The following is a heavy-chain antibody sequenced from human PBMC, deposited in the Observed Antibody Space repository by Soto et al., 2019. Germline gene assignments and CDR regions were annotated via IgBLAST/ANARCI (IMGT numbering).Heavy chain of an antibody. CDR3: ARGRGAAAGSYYYGMDV. J-gene: IGHJ6*02. CDR1: GYTFTGYY. V-gene: IGHV1-2*04. D-gene: IGHD6-13*01. CDR2: INPNSGGT. Sequence: GASVKVSCKASGYTFTGYYMHWVRQAPGQGLEWMGWINPNSGGTNYAQKFQGWVTMTRDTSISTAYMELSRLRSDDTAVYYCARGRGAAAGSYYYGMDVWGQGTTVTGSS.